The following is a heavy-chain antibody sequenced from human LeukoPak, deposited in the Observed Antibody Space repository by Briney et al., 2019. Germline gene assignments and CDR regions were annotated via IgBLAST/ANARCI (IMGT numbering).Heavy chain of an antibody. CDR2: INTDGSST. J-gene: IGHJ4*02. V-gene: IGHV3-74*01. CDR3: ARGMVVTADIDNY. CDR1: GFTFSSYW. Sequence: GGSLRLSCAASGFTFSSYWMHWVRQAPGKGLVWVSRINTDGSSTSYADSVKGRFTISRDNAKNTLYLQMNSLRAEDTAVCYCARGMVVTADIDNYWGQGTLVTVSS. D-gene: IGHD2-21*02.